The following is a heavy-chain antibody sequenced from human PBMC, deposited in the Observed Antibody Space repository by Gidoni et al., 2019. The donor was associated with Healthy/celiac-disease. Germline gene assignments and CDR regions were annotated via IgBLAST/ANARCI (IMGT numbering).Heavy chain of an antibody. CDR3: TTDSYYYDSSERGYFDL. CDR1: GFTFSNAW. V-gene: IGHV3-15*07. CDR2: IKSKTDGGTT. Sequence: EVQLVESGGGLVKPGGSLRLSCAASGFTFSNAWMNWVRQAPGKGLEWVGRIKSKTDGGTTDYAAPVKGRFTISRDDSKNTLYLQMNSLKTEDTAVYYCTTDSYYYDSSERGYFDLWGRGTLVTVSS. J-gene: IGHJ2*01. D-gene: IGHD3-22*01.